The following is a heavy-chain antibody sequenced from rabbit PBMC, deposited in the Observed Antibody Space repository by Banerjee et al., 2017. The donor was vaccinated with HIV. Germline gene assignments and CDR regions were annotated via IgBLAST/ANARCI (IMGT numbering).Heavy chain of an antibody. CDR2: IYAGKGST. J-gene: IGHJ4*01. CDR3: TRTPGYYSFGAAGYADSYFNL. V-gene: IGHV1S40*01. CDR1: GFSFSNSYY. Sequence: QSLEEYGGDLVKPGASLTLTCTASGFSFSNSYYMCWVRQAPGKGLEWIGTIYAGKGSTDYASWAKGRFTISKTSSTTVTLQMTSLTAADTATYFCTRTPGYYSFGAAGYADSYFNLWGPGTLVTVS. D-gene: IGHD6-1*01.